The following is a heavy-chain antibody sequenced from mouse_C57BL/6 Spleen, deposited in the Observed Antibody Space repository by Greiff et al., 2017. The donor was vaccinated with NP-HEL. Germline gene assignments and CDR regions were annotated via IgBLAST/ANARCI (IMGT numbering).Heavy chain of an antibody. CDR1: GYSFTGYF. CDR2: INPYNGDT. Sequence: VQLKQSGPELVKPGDSVKISCKASGYSFTGYFMNWVMQSHGKSLEWIGRINPYNGDTFYNQKFKGKATLTVDKSSSTAHMELRSLTSEDSAVYYCARDGYPLYYAMDYWGQGTSVTVSS. J-gene: IGHJ4*01. D-gene: IGHD2-3*01. V-gene: IGHV1-20*01. CDR3: ARDGYPLYYAMDY.